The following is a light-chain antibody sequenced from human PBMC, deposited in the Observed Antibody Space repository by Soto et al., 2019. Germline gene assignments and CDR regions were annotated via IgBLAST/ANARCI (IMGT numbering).Light chain of an antibody. Sequence: DIQMTQSPSTLSASVGDRVTITCRASQSISSWLAWYQQKPGKAPKLLIYDASSLESGVPSRISGSGSGTEFTLTISSLQPDDFATYYCQQYTNYPWTFGQGAIV. CDR1: QSISSW. J-gene: IGKJ1*01. CDR3: QQYTNYPWT. CDR2: DAS. V-gene: IGKV1-5*01.